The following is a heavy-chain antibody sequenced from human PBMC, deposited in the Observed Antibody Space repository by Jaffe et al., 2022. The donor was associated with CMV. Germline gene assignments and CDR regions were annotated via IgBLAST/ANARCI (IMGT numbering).Heavy chain of an antibody. CDR3: ARDSSGYYPDLGY. CDR1: GGSISSYY. D-gene: IGHD3-22*01. Sequence: QVQLQESGPGLVKPSETLSLTCTVSGGSISSYYWSWIRQPPGKGLEWIGYIYYSGSTNYNPSLKSRVTISVDTSKNQFSLKLSSVTAADTAVYYCARDSSGYYPDLGYWGQGTLVTVSS. CDR2: IYYSGST. J-gene: IGHJ4*02. V-gene: IGHV4-59*01.